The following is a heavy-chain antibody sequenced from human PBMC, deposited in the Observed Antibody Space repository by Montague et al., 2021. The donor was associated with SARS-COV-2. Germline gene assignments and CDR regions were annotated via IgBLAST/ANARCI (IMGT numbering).Heavy chain of an antibody. D-gene: IGHD3-16*01. CDR3: ARHRDNLGSLNWFAP. CDR1: AGAIRDTDYF. Sequence: SETLSLTCIVSAGAIRDTDYFWGWIRQPPGKGLEWIGSIYYSGTTXHXXXXKXRVTISVDTSKNQFSLKLSSVTAADTAVYFCARHRDNLGSLNWFAPWGQGTLVTVSS. CDR2: IYYSGTT. J-gene: IGHJ5*02. V-gene: IGHV4-39*01.